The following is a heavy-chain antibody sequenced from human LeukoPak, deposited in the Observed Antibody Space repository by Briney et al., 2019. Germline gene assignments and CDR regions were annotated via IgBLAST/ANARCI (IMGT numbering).Heavy chain of an antibody. D-gene: IGHD5-12*01. CDR2: IFSNDEK. CDR1: GGSISSYHW. V-gene: IGHV2-26*01. Sequence: ETLSLTCTVSGGSISSYHWSWIRQPPGKALEWLAHIFSNDEKSYSTSLKSRLTISKDTSKSQVVLTMTNMDPVDTATYYCARIPGIVATSFLYYGMDVWGQGTTVTVSS. CDR3: ARIPGIVATSFLYYGMDV. J-gene: IGHJ6*02.